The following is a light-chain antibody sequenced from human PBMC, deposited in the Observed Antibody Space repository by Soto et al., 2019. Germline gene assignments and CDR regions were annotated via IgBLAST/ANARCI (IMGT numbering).Light chain of an antibody. CDR2: EVT. CDR3: CSYTSSSTWV. Sequence: QSALTQPASVSGSPGQSITISCTGTISDVGGYNYVSWYQQHPDKAPKLILYEVTIRPSGVSNRFSGSKSGHTASLTISGLQTEDEADYYCCSYTSSSTWVFGGGTKLTVL. CDR1: ISDVGGYNY. J-gene: IGLJ3*02. V-gene: IGLV2-14*01.